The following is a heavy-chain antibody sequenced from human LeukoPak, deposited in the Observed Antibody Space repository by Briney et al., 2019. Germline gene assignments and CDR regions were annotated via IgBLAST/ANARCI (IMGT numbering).Heavy chain of an antibody. CDR2: IYYSGST. Sequence: SETLSLTCTVSSGSISSGGYYWSWIRQHPGKGLEWIGYIYYSGSTYYNPSLKSRVTISVDTSKNQFSLKLSSVTAADTAVYYCARDSSYGAAAGSFDYWGQGTLVTVSS. CDR1: SGSISSGGYY. J-gene: IGHJ4*02. V-gene: IGHV4-31*03. D-gene: IGHD6-13*01. CDR3: ARDSSYGAAAGSFDY.